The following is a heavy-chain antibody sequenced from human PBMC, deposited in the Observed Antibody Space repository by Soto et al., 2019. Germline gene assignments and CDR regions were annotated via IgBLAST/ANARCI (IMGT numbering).Heavy chain of an antibody. CDR3: ARREGSSRSFDY. J-gene: IGHJ4*02. CDR2: IYWDDDK. CDR1: GFSLSTSGVG. V-gene: IGHV2-5*02. Sequence: QITLKESGPTLVKPTQTLTLTCTFSGFSLSTSGVGVGWIRQPPGKALEWLALIYWDDDKRYSPSLKSRLTITKDPSKNQVVLTMTNMDPVDTATYYCARREGSSRSFDYWGQGTLVTVSS. D-gene: IGHD3-10*01.